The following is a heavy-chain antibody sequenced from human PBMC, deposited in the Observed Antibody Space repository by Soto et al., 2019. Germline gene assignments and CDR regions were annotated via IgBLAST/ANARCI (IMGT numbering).Heavy chain of an antibody. CDR1: GYTFTGYY. CDR3: ARNSDYGSGSYYFDY. D-gene: IGHD3-10*01. V-gene: IGHV1-2*04. CDR2: INPNSGGT. J-gene: IGHJ4*02. Sequence: ASVKVSCKAYGYTFTGYYMHWVRQAPGQGLEWMGWINPNSGGTNYAQKFQGWVTMTRDTSISTAYMELSRLRSDDTAVYYCARNSDYGSGSYYFDYRGQGTLVTVPS.